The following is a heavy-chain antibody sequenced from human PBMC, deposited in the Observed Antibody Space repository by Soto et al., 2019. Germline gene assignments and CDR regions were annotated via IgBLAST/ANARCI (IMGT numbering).Heavy chain of an antibody. D-gene: IGHD5-18*01. V-gene: IGHV3-48*02. Sequence: EVQLVESGGGLVQPGGSLRLSCAASGLTFTSYSMNWVRQAPGKGLEWVSFISSSSSTIYYAGSVKGRFTISRDNAKNSLYLQMNSLRDEDTAVYYCARDRGYTYGFDFWGQGALVTVSS. J-gene: IGHJ4*02. CDR1: GLTFTSYS. CDR3: ARDRGYTYGFDF. CDR2: ISSSSSTI.